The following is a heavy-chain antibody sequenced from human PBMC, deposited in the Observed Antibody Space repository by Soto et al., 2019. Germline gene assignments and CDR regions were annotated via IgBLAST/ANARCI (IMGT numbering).Heavy chain of an antibody. D-gene: IGHD6-19*01. J-gene: IGHJ4*02. CDR3: AKDKGEQWLVFDY. CDR1: GFTFSDYY. Sequence: GGSLRLSCAASGFTFSDYYMSWIRQAPGKGLEWVSYISSSGSTIYYADSVKGRFTISRDNAKNSLYLQMNSLRAEDTAVYYCAKDKGEQWLVFDYWGQGTLVTVSS. CDR2: ISSSGSTI. V-gene: IGHV3-11*01.